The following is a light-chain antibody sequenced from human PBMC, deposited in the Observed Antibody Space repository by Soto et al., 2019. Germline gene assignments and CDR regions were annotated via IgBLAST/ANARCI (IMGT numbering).Light chain of an antibody. J-gene: IGKJ1*01. CDR2: WAS. CDR1: QSLLFNSNNKNY. V-gene: IGKV4-1*01. CDR3: HQYESPPQP. Sequence: DIVTTQSPDSLTVSLGERVTINCRSSQSLLFNSNNKNYLAWYQQKPGQPPKLLIYWASTRHSGVPDRFSGSGSGTDFTLTISSLQAEEVAVYYCHQYESPPQPFGQGTKGEI.